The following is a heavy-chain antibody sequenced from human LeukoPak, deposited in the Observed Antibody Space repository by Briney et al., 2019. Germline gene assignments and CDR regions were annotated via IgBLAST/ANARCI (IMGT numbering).Heavy chain of an antibody. D-gene: IGHD6-13*01. CDR2: IRSKANSYAT. V-gene: IGHV3-73*01. CDR3: TRDIAAAGRGRFDP. J-gene: IGHJ5*02. CDR1: EFTFSGSA. Sequence: GGSLRLSCAGSEFTFSGSAMHWVRQASGKGLEWVGRIRSKANSYATAYAASAKGRFTISRDDTKNTAYLQMNSLKTEDTAVYYCTRDIAAAGRGRFDPWGQGTLVTVSS.